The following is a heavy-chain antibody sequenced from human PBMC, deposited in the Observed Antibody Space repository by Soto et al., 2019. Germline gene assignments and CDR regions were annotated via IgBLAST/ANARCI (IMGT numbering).Heavy chain of an antibody. CDR2: VNGDETVK. CDR3: ARDPFFGAYDI. V-gene: IGHV3-7*01. J-gene: IGHJ3*02. CDR1: GFTFSTSW. D-gene: IGHD3-16*01. Sequence: EVQLVESGGGLVQPGGSLRLSCAASGFTFSTSWMSWVRQAQGRGLELVANVNGDETVKSYVDSVKGRFTISRDNAKNSVFLEMNSLRAEDAAVYYCARDPFFGAYDIWGRGALVTVSP.